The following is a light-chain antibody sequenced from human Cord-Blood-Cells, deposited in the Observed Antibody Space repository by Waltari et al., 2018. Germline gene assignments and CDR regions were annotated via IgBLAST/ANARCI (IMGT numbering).Light chain of an antibody. J-gene: IGKJ1*01. V-gene: IGKV3-11*01. CDR1: QSVSSY. CDR2: DAS. Sequence: EIVLTQSPATLSLSPGERATLSCRASQSVSSYLAWYQQKPGQAPRLLIYDASTRSTVLPARFSGSGSGTDFTLTISSLEPEDFAVYYCQQRSNWPPWTFGQGTKVEIK. CDR3: QQRSNWPPWT.